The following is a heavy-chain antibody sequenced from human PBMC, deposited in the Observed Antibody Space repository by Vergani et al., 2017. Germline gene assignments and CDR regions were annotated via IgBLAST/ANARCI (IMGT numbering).Heavy chain of an antibody. J-gene: IGHJ6*03. CDR2: IYYSGST. CDR1: GGSISSGGYY. CDR3: AREVGNSYYYYYYYMDV. Sequence: QVQLQESGPGLVKPSQTLSLTCTVSGGSISSGGYYWSWIGQHPGKGLEWIGYIYYSGSTYYNPSLKSRVTISVDTSKNQFSLKLSSVTAADTAVYYCAREVGNSYYYYYYYMDVWGKGTTVTVSS. V-gene: IGHV4-31*03. D-gene: IGHD4-23*01.